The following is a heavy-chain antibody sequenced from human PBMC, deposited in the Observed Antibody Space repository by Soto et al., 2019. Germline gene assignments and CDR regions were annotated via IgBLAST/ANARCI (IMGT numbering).Heavy chain of an antibody. D-gene: IGHD6-19*01. CDR2: INPNSGGT. J-gene: IGHJ4*02. Sequence: VKVSCQASGYTFTGYYMHWVRQAPGQGLEWMGWINPNSGGTNYAQKFQGRVTMTRDTSISTAYMELSRLRSDDTAVYYCASGGWYIGAPFDYWGQGTLVTVSS. CDR3: ASGGWYIGAPFDY. V-gene: IGHV1-2*02. CDR1: GYTFTGYY.